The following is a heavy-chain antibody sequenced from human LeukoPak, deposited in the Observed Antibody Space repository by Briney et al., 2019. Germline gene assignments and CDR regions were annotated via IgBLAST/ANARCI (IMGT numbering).Heavy chain of an antibody. Sequence: GGSLRHSCAASGFTFSSYAMSWVRQAPGKGLEWVSTISGRGGTTYYANSVKGRFATPRDKSKNRLYLQMNSLRADDTAVYYCAKCSRVDWLPIDFWGRGALVTVSS. D-gene: IGHD3-9*01. V-gene: IGHV3-23*01. CDR3: AKCSRVDWLPIDF. CDR2: ISGRGGTT. J-gene: IGHJ4*02. CDR1: GFTFSSYA.